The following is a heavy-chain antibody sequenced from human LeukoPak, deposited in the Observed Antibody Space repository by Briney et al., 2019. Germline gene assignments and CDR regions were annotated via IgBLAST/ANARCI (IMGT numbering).Heavy chain of an antibody. CDR2: ISSSGNSI. J-gene: IGHJ6*03. CDR1: GFSFSSYD. V-gene: IGHV3-48*03. D-gene: IGHD3-22*01. Sequence: GGSLRLSCAASGFSFSSYDMNWVRQAPRKGLEWVSFISSSGNSINYADSVKGRFTISRDNAKKSLYLQMNSLRAEDTAVYYCARGRYYYDSRGYYYYMDVWGKGTTVTVSS. CDR3: ARGRYYYDSRGYYYYMDV.